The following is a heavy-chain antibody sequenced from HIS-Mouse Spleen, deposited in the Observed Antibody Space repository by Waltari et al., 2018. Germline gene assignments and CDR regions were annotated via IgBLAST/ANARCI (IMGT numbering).Heavy chain of an antibody. CDR2: ISSNGGST. D-gene: IGHD6-19*01. Sequence: GGGLVQPGGSLRLSCAASGFTFSSYAMHWVRQAPGKGLEYVSAISSNGGSTYYANSVKGRFTISRDNSKNTLYLQMGSLRAEDMAVYYCARFIAVAGTGWFDPWGQGTLVTVSS. V-gene: IGHV3-64*01. CDR1: GFTFSSYA. CDR3: ARFIAVAGTGWFDP. J-gene: IGHJ5*02.